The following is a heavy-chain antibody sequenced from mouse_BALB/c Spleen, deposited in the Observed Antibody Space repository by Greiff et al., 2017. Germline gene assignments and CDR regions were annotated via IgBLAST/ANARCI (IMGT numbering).Heavy chain of an antibody. J-gene: IGHJ4*01. CDR2: IRLKSNNYTT. Sequence: EVMLVESGGGLVQPGGSMKLSCVASGFTFSNYWMNWVRQSPEKGLEWVAEIRLKSNNYTTHYAESVKGRFTISRDDSKSSVYRQMNNLRAEDTGIYYCTRRGGSPYGPWAMDDWGQGTSVTVSS. V-gene: IGHV6-6*02. D-gene: IGHD1-2*01. CDR3: TRRGGSPYGPWAMDD. CDR1: GFTFSNYW.